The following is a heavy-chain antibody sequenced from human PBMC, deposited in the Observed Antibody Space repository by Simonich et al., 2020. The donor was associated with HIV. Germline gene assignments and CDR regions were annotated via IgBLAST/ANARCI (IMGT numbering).Heavy chain of an antibody. CDR1: GYSISSGYY. Sequence: QVQLQESGPGLVKPSETLSLTCAVSGYSISSGYYWVGIRQPPGKGQEWIGRNYLSGSTYYNPSLKSRVTISVDTSKNQFSLKMSSLTAADTAVYYCYGDYGEYYFDHWSQGTLVTVSS. J-gene: IGHJ4*02. CDR2: NYLSGST. D-gene: IGHD4-17*01. CDR3: YGDYGEYYFDH. V-gene: IGHV4-38-2*01.